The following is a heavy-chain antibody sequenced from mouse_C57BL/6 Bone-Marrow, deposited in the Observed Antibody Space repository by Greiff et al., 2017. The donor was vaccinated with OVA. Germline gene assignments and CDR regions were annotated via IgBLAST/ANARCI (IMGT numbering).Heavy chain of an antibody. CDR1: GYTFTDYY. CDR2: INPNNGGT. V-gene: IGHV1-26*01. D-gene: IGHD1-1*02. J-gene: IGHJ2*01. CDR3: AILSHFDY. Sequence: VQLQQSGPELVKPGASVKISCKASGYTFTDYYMNWVKQSHGKSLEWIGDINPNNGGTSYNQKFKGKATLTVDKSSSTAYMELRSLTSEDSAVYYCAILSHFDYWGQGTTLTVSS.